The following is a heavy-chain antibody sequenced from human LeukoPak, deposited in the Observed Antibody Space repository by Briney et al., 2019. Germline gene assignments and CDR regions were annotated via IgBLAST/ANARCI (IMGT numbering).Heavy chain of an antibody. J-gene: IGHJ4*02. CDR3: AKDTLKYCSSTSCYSN. CDR2: ISGSGGST. V-gene: IGHV3-23*01. D-gene: IGHD2-2*01. Sequence: GGSLRLSCAASGFTFSNYAMEWVRQAPGKGLEWVSAISGSGGSTYYADSVKGRFTISRDNSKNTLYLQMNSLRAEDTAVYYCAKDTLKYCSSTSCYSNWGQGTLVTVSS. CDR1: GFTFSNYA.